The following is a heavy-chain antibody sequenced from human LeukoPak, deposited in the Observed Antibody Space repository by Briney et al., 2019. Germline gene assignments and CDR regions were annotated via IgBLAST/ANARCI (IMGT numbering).Heavy chain of an antibody. J-gene: IGHJ6*02. V-gene: IGHV3-23*01. D-gene: IGHD3-3*01. CDR3: AKFPEPGGFLSRTPKGHYDMGV. CDR1: GFSFSSYT. CDR2: SSGGRT. Sequence: PGGSLRLSCAPSGFSFSSYTMNWVRQAPGKGLKWVSASSGGRTYYADSVQGRFTISRDYSHNTLFLQMNSLRVDDTAVYYCAKFPEPGGFLSRTPKGHYDMGVWGQGTTVIVSS.